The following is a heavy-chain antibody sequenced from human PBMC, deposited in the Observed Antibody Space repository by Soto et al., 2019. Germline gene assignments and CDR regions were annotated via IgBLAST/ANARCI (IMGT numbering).Heavy chain of an antibody. CDR3: VLLWFGAFRSGDERHWFDP. J-gene: IGHJ5*02. Sequence: QVQLVQSGAEVKKPGSSVKVSCTASGGTFSSYAISWVRQAPGQGREWMGGIIPILGTANYAQKFQGRVTITADKSTSTAYMGLSSLRSEDTAVYYCVLLWFGAFRSGDERHWFDPWGQGTLVTVSS. CDR1: GGTFSSYA. V-gene: IGHV1-69*06. CDR2: IIPILGTA. D-gene: IGHD3-10*01.